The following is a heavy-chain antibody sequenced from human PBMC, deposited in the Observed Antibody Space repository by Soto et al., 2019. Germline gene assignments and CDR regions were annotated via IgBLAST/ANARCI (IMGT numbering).Heavy chain of an antibody. CDR2: IWYDGTNK. CDR3: VRSSGSHGPEYFQN. J-gene: IGHJ1*01. CDR1: GFTFSSYG. Sequence: QVQLVESGGGVVQPGTSLRLSCAASGFTFSSYGMHWVRQAPGKGLEWASVIWYDGTNKYYADSVKGRFTISRDNSKNTLYWQMDSLRAEDTAVYYCVRSSGSHGPEYFQNWGQGTLVTVSS. D-gene: IGHD1-26*01. V-gene: IGHV3-33*01.